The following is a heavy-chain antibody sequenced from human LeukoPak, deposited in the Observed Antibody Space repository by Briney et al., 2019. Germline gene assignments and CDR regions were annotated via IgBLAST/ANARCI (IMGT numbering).Heavy chain of an antibody. CDR3: AAGAAAGFPSLSYYMDV. D-gene: IGHD6-13*01. CDR1: GFTFSSYS. Sequence: GGSLRLSCAASGFTFSSYSMNWVRQAPGKGLEWVSSISSSSSYIYYADSVKGRFTISRDNAKNSLYLQMNSLRAEDTAVYYCAAGAAAGFPSLSYYMDVWGKGTTVTVSS. J-gene: IGHJ6*03. CDR2: ISSSSSYI. V-gene: IGHV3-21*01.